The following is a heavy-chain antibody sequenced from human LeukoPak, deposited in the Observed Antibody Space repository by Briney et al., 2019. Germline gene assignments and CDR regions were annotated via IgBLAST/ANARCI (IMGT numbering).Heavy chain of an antibody. CDR1: GFTFLNYW. V-gene: IGHV3-7*01. D-gene: IGHD3-10*01. CDR3: ASGELLNMGLDY. CDR2: IKQDGSEK. J-gene: IGHJ4*02. Sequence: GGSLRLSCAASGFTFLNYWMSWVRQAPGKGLEWVANIKQDGSEKYRVDSVKGRYTISRDNAKNSLYLQMNGLRAEDTAVYYCASGELLNMGLDYWGQGTLVTVSS.